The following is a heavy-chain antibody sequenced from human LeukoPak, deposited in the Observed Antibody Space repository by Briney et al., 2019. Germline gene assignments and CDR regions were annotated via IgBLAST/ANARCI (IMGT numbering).Heavy chain of an antibody. D-gene: IGHD3-22*01. Sequence: ASVKVSCKASGYTFTRYGISWVRQAPGQGLEWMGWISAYNGNTNYAQKLQGRVTMTTDTSTSTAYMELRSLRSDDTAVYYCARTSTYYYDSSGWLDAFDIWGQGTMVTVSS. V-gene: IGHV1-18*01. CDR3: ARTSTYYYDSSGWLDAFDI. J-gene: IGHJ3*02. CDR1: GYTFTRYG. CDR2: ISAYNGNT.